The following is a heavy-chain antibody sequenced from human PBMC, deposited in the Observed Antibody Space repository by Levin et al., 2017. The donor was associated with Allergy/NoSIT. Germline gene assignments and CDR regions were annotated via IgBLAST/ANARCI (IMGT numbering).Heavy chain of an antibody. J-gene: IGHJ6*02. Sequence: ASVKVSCKASGYTFTGYYMHWVRQAPGQGLEWMGWINPNSGGTNYAQKFQGWVTMTRDTSISTAYMELSRLRSDDTAVYYCARDLLPTLHSSSRYLPNYYYYCMDVWGQGTTVTVSS. CDR2: INPNSGGT. CDR3: ARDLLPTLHSSSRYLPNYYYYCMDV. CDR1: GYTFTGYY. D-gene: IGHD6-6*01. V-gene: IGHV1-2*04.